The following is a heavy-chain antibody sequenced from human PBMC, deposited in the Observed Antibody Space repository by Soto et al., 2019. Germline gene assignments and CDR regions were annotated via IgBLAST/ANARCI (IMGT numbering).Heavy chain of an antibody. J-gene: IGHJ4*02. CDR1: GFTFSAYE. Sequence: PGGSLRLSCAASGFTFSAYEMHWVRQAPGQGLEWVSYISKSGGTTYYADSVKGRFTISRDDAKNSVHLQMSSLRPEDMAVYKCVREGHYYFDYWGQGALVTVSS. CDR3: VREGHYYFDY. V-gene: IGHV3-48*03. CDR2: ISKSGGTT.